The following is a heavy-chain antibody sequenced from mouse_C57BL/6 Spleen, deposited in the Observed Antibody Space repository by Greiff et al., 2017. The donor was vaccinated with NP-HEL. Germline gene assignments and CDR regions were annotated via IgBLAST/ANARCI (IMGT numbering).Heavy chain of an antibody. V-gene: IGHV1-26*01. CDR2: INPNNGGT. Sequence: EVQLQQSGPELVKPGASVKISCKASGYTFTDYYMNWVKQSHGKSLEWIGDINPNNGGTSYNQKFKGKATLTVDKSSSTAYMGLRSLTAEESAVYDWARGGYGSSDGYFDVWGRGTTVTVAS. J-gene: IGHJ1*03. CDR3: ARGGYGSSDGYFDV. D-gene: IGHD1-1*01. CDR1: GYTFTDYY.